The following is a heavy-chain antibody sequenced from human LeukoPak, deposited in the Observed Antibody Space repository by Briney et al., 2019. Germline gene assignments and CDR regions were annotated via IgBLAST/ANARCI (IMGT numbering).Heavy chain of an antibody. D-gene: IGHD3-3*01. CDR1: GFTFDDYA. V-gene: IGHV3-9*03. J-gene: IGHJ6*03. CDR3: AKDLFSYDFWSGYMDV. CDR2: ISWNSGSI. Sequence: GRSLRLSCAASGFTFDDYAMHWVRQAPGKGLEWVSGISWNSGSIGYADSVKGRFTISRDNANNSLYLQMNSLRAEDMALYYCAKDLFSYDFWSGYMDVWGKGTTVTVSS.